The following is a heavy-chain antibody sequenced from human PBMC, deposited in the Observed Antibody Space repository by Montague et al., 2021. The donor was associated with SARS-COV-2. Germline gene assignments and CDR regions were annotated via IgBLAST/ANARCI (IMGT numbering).Heavy chain of an antibody. CDR2: SDHSGTT. D-gene: IGHD4/OR15-4a*01. J-gene: IGHJ4*02. V-gene: IGHV4-38-2*02. CDR3: ARVISAVAGANFYFDY. CDR1: GGSISSGSY. Sequence: SETLSLTCTVSGGSISSGSYWGWIRQPPGKGLEWIGTSDHSGTTYYSPFLKSRVTISLDTSKNQFSLNLDSVTASDTAMYYCARVISAVAGANFYFDYWGQGTLVTVSS.